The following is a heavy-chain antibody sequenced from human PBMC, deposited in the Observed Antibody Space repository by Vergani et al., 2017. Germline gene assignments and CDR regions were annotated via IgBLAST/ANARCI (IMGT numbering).Heavy chain of an antibody. D-gene: IGHD1-1*01. CDR1: GFSFSDYG. V-gene: IGHV3-30*03. CDR2: ISYDGNKK. J-gene: IGHJ6*03. CDR3: ARDFLTRITTLDYYYIGV. Sequence: QVQLVESGGGEVQPGRSLRLSCSAAGFSFSDYGVHWVRQAPGKGLEWVSVISYDGNKKNYADSVKGRFTISRDNSKNTLYLEMNALRAEDTAVYYCARDFLTRITTLDYYYIGVWGKGTTVTVSS.